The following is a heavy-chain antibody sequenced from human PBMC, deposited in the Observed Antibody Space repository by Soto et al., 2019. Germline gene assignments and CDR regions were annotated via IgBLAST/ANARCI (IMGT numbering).Heavy chain of an antibody. CDR3: AKSSRITIFGVVHY. J-gene: IGHJ4*02. CDR2: ISYDGSNK. CDR1: GLTVRSSG. D-gene: IGHD3-3*01. Sequence: VGSLKLSCAASGLTVRSSGMHWVRQAPGKGLEWVAVISYDGSNKYYADSVKGRFTISRDNSKNTLYLQMNSLRAEDTAVYYCAKSSRITIFGVVHYWGQGTLVTVSS. V-gene: IGHV3-30*18.